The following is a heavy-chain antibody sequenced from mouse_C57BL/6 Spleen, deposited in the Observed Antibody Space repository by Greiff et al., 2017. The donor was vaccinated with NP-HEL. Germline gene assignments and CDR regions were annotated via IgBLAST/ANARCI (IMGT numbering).Heavy chain of an antibody. D-gene: IGHD2-5*01. CDR3: VRHSNYVGAMDY. J-gene: IGHJ4*01. CDR1: GFSFNTYA. Sequence: LVESGGGLVQPKGSLKLSCAASGFSFNTYAMNWVRQAPGKGLEWVARIRSKSNNYATYYADSVKDRFTISRDDSESMLYLQMNNLKTEDTAMYYCVRHSNYVGAMDYWGQGTSVTVSS. V-gene: IGHV10-1*01. CDR2: IRSKSNNYAT.